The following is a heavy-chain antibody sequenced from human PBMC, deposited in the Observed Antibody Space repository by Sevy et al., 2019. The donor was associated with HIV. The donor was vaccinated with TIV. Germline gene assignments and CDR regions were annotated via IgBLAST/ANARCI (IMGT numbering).Heavy chain of an antibody. Sequence: GGSLRLSCTGSGFMYGDYAINWVRQAPGKGLEWLGFIRRKAYGGTTQYAASVKGRFTISRDDSKSIAYLQMNSLKTEDTAVYYCTRGASVNIVSPWDYWGQGTLVTVSS. D-gene: IGHD2-21*01. V-gene: IGHV3-49*04. J-gene: IGHJ4*02. CDR3: TRGASVNIVSPWDY. CDR2: IRRKAYGGTT. CDR1: GFMYGDYA.